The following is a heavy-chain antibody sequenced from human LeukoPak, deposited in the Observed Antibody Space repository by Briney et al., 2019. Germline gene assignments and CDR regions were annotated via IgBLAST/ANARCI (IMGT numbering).Heavy chain of an antibody. J-gene: IGHJ2*01. CDR2: ISSSSSTI. CDR1: GFTFSSYS. D-gene: IGHD5-18*01. Sequence: GGSLRLSCAASGFTFSSYSMNWVRQAPGKGLEWVSYISSSSSTIYYADSVKGRFTISRDNAKNSLYLQMNSLRAEDTAVYYCARSGYSYVDWYFDLWGRGTLVTVSS. CDR3: ARSGYSYVDWYFDL. V-gene: IGHV3-48*04.